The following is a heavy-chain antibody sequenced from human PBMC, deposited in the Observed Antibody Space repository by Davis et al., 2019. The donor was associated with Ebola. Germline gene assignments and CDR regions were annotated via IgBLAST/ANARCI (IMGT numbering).Heavy chain of an antibody. CDR1: GFTFSSYA. CDR3: ARVTPGYTATAGYYYYGMDV. V-gene: IGHV4-59*01. D-gene: IGHD5-18*01. J-gene: IGHJ6*02. CDR2: IYYSGST. Sequence: ESLKISCAASGFTFSSYAMSWVRQAPGKGLEWIGYIYYSGSTNYNPSLKSRVTISVDTSKNQFSLKLSSVTAADTAVYYCARVTPGYTATAGYYYYGMDVWGQGTTVTVSS.